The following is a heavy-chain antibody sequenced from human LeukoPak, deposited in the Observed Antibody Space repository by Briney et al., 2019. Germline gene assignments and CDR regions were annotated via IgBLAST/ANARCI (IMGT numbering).Heavy chain of an antibody. D-gene: IGHD3-10*01. J-gene: IGHJ5*02. CDR1: NGSFSGYY. CDR2: INNSGTT. Sequence: PSETLSPTCAVSNGSFSGYYWTWIRQPPGKGLGWIGEINNSGTTYYNPSLKSRVTISLDKSRNHFSLELSSMTAADTALYFCARGGTTYYSGSGSDPWGQGTLVTVSS. CDR3: ARGGTTYYSGSGSDP. V-gene: IGHV4-34*01.